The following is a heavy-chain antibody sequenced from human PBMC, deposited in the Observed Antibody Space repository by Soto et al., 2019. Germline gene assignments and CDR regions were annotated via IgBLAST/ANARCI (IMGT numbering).Heavy chain of an antibody. J-gene: IGHJ4*02. CDR3: ARYSGYDYLDY. Sequence: SETLSLTCTVSGGSITNDGYYWSWIRQPPGKGLEWIGYIYYSGSTYYNLSLKSRVTISVDTSENHFSLMLTSVTAADTAVYYCARYSGYDYLDYWGKGTLGTASS. CDR1: GGSITNDGYY. CDR2: IYYSGST. D-gene: IGHD5-12*01. V-gene: IGHV4-31*02.